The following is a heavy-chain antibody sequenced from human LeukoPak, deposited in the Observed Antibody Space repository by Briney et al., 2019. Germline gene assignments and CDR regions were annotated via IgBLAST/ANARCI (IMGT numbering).Heavy chain of an antibody. CDR1: GLTLSDIW. D-gene: IGHD1-26*01. V-gene: IGHV3-15*07. CDR2: IRSKTAGGTT. CDR3: AQGSARYYEY. Sequence: GGSLRLSCAVSGLTLSDIWMNWVRQAPGKGLEWVGLIRSKTAGGTTDFAAPVKGRFTISRDDSKNMLYLQMNSLTSDDTAVYYCAQGSARYYEYWGQGTLVTVSS. J-gene: IGHJ4*02.